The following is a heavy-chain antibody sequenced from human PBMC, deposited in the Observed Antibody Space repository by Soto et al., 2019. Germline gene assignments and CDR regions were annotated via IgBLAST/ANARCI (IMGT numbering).Heavy chain of an antibody. J-gene: IGHJ2*01. CDR3: AIRAGQLAIISEFDGDWFFEV. V-gene: IGHV1-2*02. D-gene: IGHD2-2*01. CDR1: GYTFTDYY. Sequence: GASVKVSCKASGYTFTDYYIHWVRQAPGQGLEWVGWINPDSGGTNLAQRFQGRVTMTSDTYINTAYMELSSLRSDDTAVYYCAIRAGQLAIISEFDGDWFFEVWGRGTLVTVSS. CDR2: INPDSGGT.